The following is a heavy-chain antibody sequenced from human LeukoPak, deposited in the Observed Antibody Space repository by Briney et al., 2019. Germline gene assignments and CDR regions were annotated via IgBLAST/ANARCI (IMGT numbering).Heavy chain of an antibody. CDR3: ARGCSDDFWSGYSSYFDH. D-gene: IGHD3-3*01. CDR2: IIPILRTP. Sequence: SVKVSCKASGDTFSNCGISWVRQAPGQGLEWMGGIIPILRTPNYPQKFQGRVTITTVESTSTAYMELSSLRSDDTAIYYCARGCSDDFWSGYSSYFDHWAQGTLVTVSS. CDR1: GDTFSNCG. J-gene: IGHJ4*02. V-gene: IGHV1-69*05.